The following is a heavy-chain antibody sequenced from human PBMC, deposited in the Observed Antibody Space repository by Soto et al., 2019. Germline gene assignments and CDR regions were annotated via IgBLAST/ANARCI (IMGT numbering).Heavy chain of an antibody. Sequence: SVKVSCKASGYTFTSYAMHWVRQAPGQRLEWMGWINAGNGNTKYSQKFQGRVTITRDTSASTAYMELSSLRSEDTAVYYCARDIAARYYYYYYMEVWGKGTTVTVSS. D-gene: IGHD6-6*01. CDR1: GYTFTSYA. V-gene: IGHV1-3*01. J-gene: IGHJ6*03. CDR2: INAGNGNT. CDR3: ARDIAARYYYYYYMEV.